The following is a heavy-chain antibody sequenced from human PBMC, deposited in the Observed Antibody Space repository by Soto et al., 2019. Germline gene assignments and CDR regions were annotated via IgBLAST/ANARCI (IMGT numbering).Heavy chain of an antibody. CDR1: GGTFRNYP. CDR2: IFPLTDIP. V-gene: IGHV1-69*02. Sequence: QVQLVQSGTEVKKPGSSVKVSCKASGGTFRNYPINWVRQAPGQGLEWMGSIFPLTDIPDYAQNFQARLTINSDKSTSTTYMEVSSLTSDYTSMYFCARGPLVVLNYFESWGQGTLVTVSS. J-gene: IGHJ4*02. CDR3: ARGPLVVLNYFES.